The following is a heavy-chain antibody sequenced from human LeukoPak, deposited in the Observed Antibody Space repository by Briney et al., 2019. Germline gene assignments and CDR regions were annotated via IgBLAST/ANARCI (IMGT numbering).Heavy chain of an antibody. CDR3: ATYYYGSGSYHNHPNFDS. CDR1: GGSFSGYY. D-gene: IGHD3-10*01. CDR2: INHSGST. J-gene: IGHJ4*02. Sequence: PSETLSLTCAVYGGSFSGYYWSWIRQPPGKGLEWIGEINHSGSTTYNPSLKSRVTISLDTSKNQFSLKLNSVTAAGTAVYYCATYYYGSGSYHNHPNFDSWGQGTLVTVSS. V-gene: IGHV4-34*01.